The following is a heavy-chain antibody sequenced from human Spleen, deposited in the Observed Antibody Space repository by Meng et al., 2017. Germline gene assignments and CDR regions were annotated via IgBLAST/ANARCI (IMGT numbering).Heavy chain of an antibody. J-gene: IGHJ4*02. CDR1: GGTFSSYA. CDR3: ARGLYDSSGIFDY. V-gene: IGHV1-69*06. D-gene: IGHD3-22*01. Sequence: QVPLVQAGAGVKKTGSSVKVSCNASGGTFSSYAISWVRQAPGQGLEWMGGIIPIFGTANYAQKFQGRVTITADKSTSTAYMELSSLRSEDTAVYYCARGLYDSSGIFDYWGQGTLVTVSS. CDR2: IIPIFGTA.